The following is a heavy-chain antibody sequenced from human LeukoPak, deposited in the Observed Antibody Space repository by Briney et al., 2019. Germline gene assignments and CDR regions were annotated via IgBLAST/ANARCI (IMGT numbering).Heavy chain of an antibody. CDR2: IIPIFGTA. CDR1: GGTFISYA. CDR3: ARGDVVTAILDY. Sequence: GASVKVSCKASGGTFISYAISWVRQAPGQGLEWMGGIIPIFGTANYAQKFQGRVTITADESTSTAYMELSSLRSEDTAVYYCARGDVVTAILDYWGQGTLVTVSS. J-gene: IGHJ4*02. V-gene: IGHV1-69*13. D-gene: IGHD2-21*02.